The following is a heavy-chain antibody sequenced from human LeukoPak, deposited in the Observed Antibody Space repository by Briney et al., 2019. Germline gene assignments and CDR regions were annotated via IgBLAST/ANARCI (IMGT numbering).Heavy chain of an antibody. CDR1: GSTFSSYA. Sequence: GGSLSLSCAASGSTFSSYAMSWVRQAPGKGLEWVSAISGSGGSTYYADSVKGRFTISRDNSKNTPYLQMNSLRAEDTAVYYCAKDGPPDIVVVAAGIFDYWGQGTLVTVSS. J-gene: IGHJ4*02. D-gene: IGHD2-2*01. CDR3: AKDGPPDIVVVAAGIFDY. V-gene: IGHV3-23*01. CDR2: ISGSGGST.